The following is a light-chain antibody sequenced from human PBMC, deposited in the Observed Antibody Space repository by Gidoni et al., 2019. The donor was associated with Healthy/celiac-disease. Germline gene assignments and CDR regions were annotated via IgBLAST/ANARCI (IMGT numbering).Light chain of an antibody. CDR2: AAS. J-gene: IGKJ4*01. CDR3: QQYYSFPLT. Sequence: VIWMTQSPSLLSASTGDRVTISCRMSQGISNYLAWYQQNPGKAPELLIYAASTLQSGVPSRFSGSGSGTDFTLTISCLQSEDFATYYCQQYYSFPLTFXGXTKVEIK. CDR1: QGISNY. V-gene: IGKV1D-8*01.